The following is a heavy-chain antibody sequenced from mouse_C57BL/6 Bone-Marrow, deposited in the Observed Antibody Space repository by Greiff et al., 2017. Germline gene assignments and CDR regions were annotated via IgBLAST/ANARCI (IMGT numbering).Heavy chain of an antibody. CDR2: IHPNSGST. D-gene: IGHD4-1*01. CDR3: ARSLGRIHAMDY. Sequence: QVQLQQPGAELVKPGASVKLSCKASGYTFTSYWMHWVKQRPGQGLEWIGMIHPNSGSTNYNEKFKSKATLTVDKSSSTAYMQLSSLTSEDSAVEYCARSLGRIHAMDYWGQGTSVTVSS. V-gene: IGHV1-64*01. CDR1: GYTFTSYW. J-gene: IGHJ4*01.